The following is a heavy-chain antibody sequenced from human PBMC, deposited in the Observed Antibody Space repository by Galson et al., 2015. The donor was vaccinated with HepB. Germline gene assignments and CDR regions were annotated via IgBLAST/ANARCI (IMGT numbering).Heavy chain of an antibody. V-gene: IGHV3-23*01. CDR3: AKGAGYSNTWPFDN. CDR1: GFTFSSYA. Sequence: SLRLSCAASGFTFSSYAMSWVRQAPGKGLEWVSVISGSGGSGNYADSVKGRFTISRDNSMNTLFLQMNSLRGDDTAVYYCAKGAGYSNTWPFDNWGRGTLVTVSS. J-gene: IGHJ4*02. CDR2: ISGSGGSG. D-gene: IGHD6-13*01.